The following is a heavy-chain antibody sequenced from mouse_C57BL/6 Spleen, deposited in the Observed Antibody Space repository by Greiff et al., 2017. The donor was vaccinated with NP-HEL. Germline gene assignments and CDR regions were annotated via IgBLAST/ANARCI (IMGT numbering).Heavy chain of an antibody. CDR1: GYTFTSYT. V-gene: IGHV1-4*01. Sequence: QVQLKESGAELARPGASVKMSCKASGYTFTSYTMHWVKQRPGQGLEWIGYINPSSGYTKYNQKFKDKATLTADKSSSTAYMQLSSLTSEDSAVYYCARLKTQITTVDYAMDYWGQGTSVTVSS. D-gene: IGHD1-1*01. CDR2: INPSSGYT. J-gene: IGHJ4*01. CDR3: ARLKTQITTVDYAMDY.